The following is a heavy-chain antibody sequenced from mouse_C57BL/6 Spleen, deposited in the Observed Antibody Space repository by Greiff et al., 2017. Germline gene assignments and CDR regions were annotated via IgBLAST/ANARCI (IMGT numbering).Heavy chain of an antibody. CDR1: GYTFTDYY. J-gene: IGHJ4*01. Sequence: EVQLQQSGPELVKPGASVKISCKASGYTFTDYYMNWVKQSHGKSLEWIGDINPNNGGTSYNQKFKGKATLTVDKSSSTAYMELRSLTSEDSAVYDCAREGLLYAMDYWGQGTSVTVSS. V-gene: IGHV1-26*01. CDR2: INPNNGGT. CDR3: AREGLLYAMDY. D-gene: IGHD2-3*01.